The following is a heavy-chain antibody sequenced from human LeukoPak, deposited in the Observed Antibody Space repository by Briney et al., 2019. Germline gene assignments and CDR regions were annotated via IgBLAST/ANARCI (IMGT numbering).Heavy chain of an antibody. D-gene: IGHD3-9*01. Sequence: PGGSLRLSCAVSGFSFSSYAMSWVRQAPGKGLEWVTTIGGSGSTYYADSVKGRFTISRDNTKKTLYLQMNSLRAGDTAVYYCARVSYYDILSPSYYFDIWGQGLLVAVSS. V-gene: IGHV3-23*01. CDR1: GFSFSSYA. CDR3: ARVSYYDILSPSYYFDI. J-gene: IGHJ4*02. CDR2: IGGSGST.